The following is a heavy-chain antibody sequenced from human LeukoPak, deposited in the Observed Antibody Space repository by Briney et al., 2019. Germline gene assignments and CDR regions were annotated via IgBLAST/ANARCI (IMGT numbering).Heavy chain of an antibody. J-gene: IGHJ3*02. CDR1: GXFITSYY. V-gene: IGHV4-59*08. D-gene: IGHD4-11*01. CDR2: ISHRGTT. CDR3: ATTGGHPFDI. Sequence: PSETLSLTCVVSGXFITSYYWTWIRQPPGKRLELIGYISHRGTTNYNPSLKGRVTISEDTSKNQYSLKLSSVTAADTAVYYCATTGGHPFDIWGQGTMVTVSS.